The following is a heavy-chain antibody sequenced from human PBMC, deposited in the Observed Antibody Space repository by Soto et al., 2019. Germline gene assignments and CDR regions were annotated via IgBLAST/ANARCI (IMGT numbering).Heavy chain of an antibody. D-gene: IGHD3-16*01. CDR1: GFSLSTRGVG. J-gene: IGHJ4*02. CDR2: IYWDDAK. V-gene: IGHV2-5*02. Sequence: QITLKESGPTLVKPTQTLTLTCNFSGFSLSTRGVGVGWIRQPPGKALEWLTLIYWDDAKEYSPSLRSRITITKDTSKNPVALTMTDMAPVDTATYYCAHKGGGDRILDYWGQGTLVTVSS. CDR3: AHKGGGDRILDY.